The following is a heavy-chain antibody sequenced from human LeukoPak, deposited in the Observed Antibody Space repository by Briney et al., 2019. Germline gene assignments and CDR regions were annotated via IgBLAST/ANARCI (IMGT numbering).Heavy chain of an antibody. CDR2: IKLDGSEK. Sequence: GGSLRLSCVASGFTFGKYWMSWVRQAPGKGLEWVANIKLDGSEKNYVDSVKGRFTISRDNTKNSLYLQMNSLRGEDTAVYYCARGHCSGGSCYSVYYYYYGMDVWGQGTTVTVSS. V-gene: IGHV3-7*01. D-gene: IGHD2-15*01. CDR1: GFTFGKYW. J-gene: IGHJ6*02. CDR3: ARGHCSGGSCYSVYYYYYGMDV.